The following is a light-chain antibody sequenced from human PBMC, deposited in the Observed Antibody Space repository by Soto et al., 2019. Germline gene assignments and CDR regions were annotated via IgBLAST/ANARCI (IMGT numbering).Light chain of an antibody. CDR3: LQHSDYPFT. CDR1: QGIRDA. V-gene: IGKV1-17*01. Sequence: DIQMTQSPSSLSASVGDRVTITCRASQGIRDALGWYQQKPGKVPKRLIYSASSLQSGVPSRFSGSGSEPEFTLTISSLQPEDFATYYCLQHSDYPFTFGQGTRLEI. CDR2: SAS. J-gene: IGKJ2*01.